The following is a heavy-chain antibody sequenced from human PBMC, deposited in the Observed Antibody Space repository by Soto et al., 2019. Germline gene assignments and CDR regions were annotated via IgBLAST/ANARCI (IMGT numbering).Heavy chain of an antibody. CDR2: IYYSGST. Sequence: SETLSLTCTVSCGSVSGGSYYWTWIRQPPGKGLEWIGYIYYSGSTTYNPSLKSRVTISIDTSKNQFSLKLTSATAADTAVYYCARDIRGYSRAFDYWGQGALVTVSS. CDR3: ARDIRGYSRAFDY. D-gene: IGHD5-18*01. CDR1: CGSVSGGSYY. V-gene: IGHV4-61*01. J-gene: IGHJ4*02.